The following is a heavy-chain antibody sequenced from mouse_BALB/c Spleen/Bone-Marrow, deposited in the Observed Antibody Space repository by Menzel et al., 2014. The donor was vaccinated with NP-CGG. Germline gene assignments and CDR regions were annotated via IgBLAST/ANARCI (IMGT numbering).Heavy chain of an antibody. J-gene: IGHJ2*01. CDR3: ARPDGNYESYFDY. CDR2: IYPGDGST. D-gene: IGHD2-1*01. CDR1: GYTLTSCY. Sequence: VQLQQSGPELVKPGASVKMSCKASGYTLTSCYIHWVKQSPGQGLEWIGWIYPGDGSTEYNEKFKGKTTLTADKSSSTAYMLLSSLTSEDSAIYFCARPDGNYESYFDYWGQGTTLTVSS. V-gene: IGHV1S56*01.